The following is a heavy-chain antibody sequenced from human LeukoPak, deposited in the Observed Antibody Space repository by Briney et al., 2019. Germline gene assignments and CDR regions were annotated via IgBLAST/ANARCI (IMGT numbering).Heavy chain of an antibody. CDR1: GFTFSSYG. CDR2: ISGGGVST. CDR3: AKDPGVVPAHYFDY. V-gene: IGHV3-23*01. J-gene: IGHJ4*02. Sequence: GGSLRLSCAASGFTFSSYGMSWVRQAPGKGLEWVSGISGGGVSTYYADSVKGRFTVSRDNSKNTLSLQMNSLRAEDTAVYYCAKDPGVVPAHYFDYWGQGTLVTVSS. D-gene: IGHD2-2*01.